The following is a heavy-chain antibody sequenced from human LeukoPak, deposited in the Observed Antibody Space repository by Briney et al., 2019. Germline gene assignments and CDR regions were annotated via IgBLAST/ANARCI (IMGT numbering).Heavy chain of an antibody. CDR1: GGSISSYY. CDR3: ARVDPDSSSTLEVFDY. CDR2: IYYSGST. J-gene: IGHJ4*02. Sequence: SETLSLTCTVSGGSISSYYWSWMRQPPGKGLEWIGYIYYSGSTNYNPSLKSRVTISVDTSKNQFSLKLSSVTAADTAVYYCARVDPDSSSTLEVFDYWGQGTLVTVSS. V-gene: IGHV4-59*01. D-gene: IGHD6-6*01.